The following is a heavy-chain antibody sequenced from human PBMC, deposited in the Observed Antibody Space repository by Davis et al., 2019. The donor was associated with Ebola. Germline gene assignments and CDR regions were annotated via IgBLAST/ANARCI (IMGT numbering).Heavy chain of an antibody. CDR3: ASRDHYDFWSGYTNWFDP. V-gene: IGHV1-69*13. D-gene: IGHD3-3*01. CDR2: IIPIFGTA. J-gene: IGHJ5*02. CDR1: GGTFSSYA. Sequence: SVKVSCKASGGTFSSYAISWVRQAPGQGLEWMGGIIPIFGTANYAQKFQGRVTITADESTSTAYMELSSLRSEDTAVYYCASRDHYDFWSGYTNWFDPWGQGTLVTVSS.